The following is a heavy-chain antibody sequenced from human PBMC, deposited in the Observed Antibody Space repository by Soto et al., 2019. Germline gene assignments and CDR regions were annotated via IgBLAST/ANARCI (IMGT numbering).Heavy chain of an antibody. Sequence: EVQLVESGGGLVQPGGSLRLSCAASGFTFSSYWMSWVRQAPGKGLEWVANMRQDGGEKYYVDSVKGRFTISRDNPKNSLYLQMNSLRAEDTAVYYCARGGVPAASDYWGQGTLVTVSS. D-gene: IGHD2-2*01. CDR3: ARGGVPAASDY. CDR2: MRQDGGEK. J-gene: IGHJ4*02. CDR1: GFTFSSYW. V-gene: IGHV3-7*04.